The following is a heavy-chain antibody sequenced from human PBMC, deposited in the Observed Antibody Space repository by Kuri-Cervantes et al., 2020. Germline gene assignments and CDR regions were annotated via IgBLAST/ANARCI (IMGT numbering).Heavy chain of an antibody. CDR2: ISYDGSDK. CDR3: ARVMEQQLGHYYYYYMDV. Sequence: GESLKISCAASGFTFSSYSMNWVRQAPGKGPEWVALISYDGSDKYYVDSVKGRFTISRDNAKNSLYLQMNSLRAEDTAVYYCARVMEQQLGHYYYYYMDVWGKGTTVTVSS. CDR1: GFTFSSYS. J-gene: IGHJ6*03. V-gene: IGHV3-30*03. D-gene: IGHD6-13*01.